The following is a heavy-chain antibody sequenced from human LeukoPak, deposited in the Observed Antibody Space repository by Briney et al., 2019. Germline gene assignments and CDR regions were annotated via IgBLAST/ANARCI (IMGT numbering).Heavy chain of an antibody. CDR1: GGSISSSSYY. Sequence: SETLSLTCTVSGGSISSSSYYWGWIRQPPGKGLEWIGSIYYSGSTYYNPSLKSRVTISVDTSKNQFSLKLSSVTAADTAVYYCARLVEMATIGDYWGQGTLVTVSS. D-gene: IGHD5-24*01. V-gene: IGHV4-39*01. CDR3: ARLVEMATIGDY. J-gene: IGHJ4*02. CDR2: IYYSGST.